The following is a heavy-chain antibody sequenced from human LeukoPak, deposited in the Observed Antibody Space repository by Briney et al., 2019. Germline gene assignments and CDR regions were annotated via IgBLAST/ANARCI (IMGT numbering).Heavy chain of an antibody. J-gene: IGHJ3*02. D-gene: IGHD6-19*01. Sequence: GGSLRLSCAASGFTFSSYAMSWVRQAPGKGLEWASAISGSGGSTYYADSVKGRFTISRDNFKNTLYLQMNSLRAEDTAVYYCAKDWRVAGYHDAFDIWGQGTMVTVSS. CDR2: ISGSGGST. CDR1: GFTFSSYA. V-gene: IGHV3-23*01. CDR3: AKDWRVAGYHDAFDI.